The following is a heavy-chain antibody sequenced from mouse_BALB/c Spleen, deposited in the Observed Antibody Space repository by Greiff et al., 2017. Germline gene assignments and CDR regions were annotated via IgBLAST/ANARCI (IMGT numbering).Heavy chain of an antibody. J-gene: IGHJ2*01. CDR1: GFTFSSYG. V-gene: IGHV5-6*01. Sequence: EVQLVESGGDLVKPGGSLKLSCAASGFTFSSYGMSWVRQTPDERLEWVATISSGGSYTYYPDSVKGRFTISRDNAKNTLYLQMSSLKSEDTAMYYCAREATGVEYYFDYWGQGTTLTVSS. D-gene: IGHD1-1*02. CDR3: AREATGVEYYFDY. CDR2: ISSGGSYT.